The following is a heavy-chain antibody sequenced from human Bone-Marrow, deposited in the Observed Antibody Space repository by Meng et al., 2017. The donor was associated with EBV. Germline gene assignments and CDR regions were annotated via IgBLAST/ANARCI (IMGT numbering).Heavy chain of an antibody. V-gene: IGHV1-69*14. Sequence: QLETTVGKFKTPGHTVKVSYKTSGVTFNSDAISWVRQAPGQGLEWMGGLIPMLGAPNLAQKFQDRVTIIADKSTSTHYMELSSLRSDDTAVYYCASESGRGYTPDYWGRGTLVTVSS. CDR3: ASESGRGYTPDY. J-gene: IGHJ4*02. CDR2: LIPMLGAP. D-gene: IGHD3-10*01. CDR1: GVTFNSDA.